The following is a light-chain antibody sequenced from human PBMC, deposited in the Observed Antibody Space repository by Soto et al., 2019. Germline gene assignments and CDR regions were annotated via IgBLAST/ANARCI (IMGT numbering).Light chain of an antibody. J-gene: IGKJ5*01. CDR3: QQRGNWPAIT. CDR1: QSVSSY. Sequence: EIVLTQSPATLSLSPGDRATLSCRASQSVSSYLAWYQQKPGQAPRLLIYDASNRATGIPARFSGSGSGTDFTLTISSLEPEDFAVYYCQQRGNWPAITFGQGTRLEIK. CDR2: DAS. V-gene: IGKV3-11*01.